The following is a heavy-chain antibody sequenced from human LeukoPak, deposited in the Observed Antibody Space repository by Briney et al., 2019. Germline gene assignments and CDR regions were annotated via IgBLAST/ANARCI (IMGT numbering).Heavy chain of an antibody. D-gene: IGHD6-13*01. CDR2: ISYDGSNK. V-gene: IGHV3-30*18. Sequence: GGSLRLCCAASGFTFSSYGMHWGRQAPGKGLEWVAVISYDGSNKYYADSVKGRFTISRDNSKNTLYLQMNSLRAEDTAVYYCAKAGAAAGGGYYYYGMDVWGQGTTVTVSS. CDR3: AKAGAAAGGGYYYYGMDV. CDR1: GFTFSSYG. J-gene: IGHJ6*02.